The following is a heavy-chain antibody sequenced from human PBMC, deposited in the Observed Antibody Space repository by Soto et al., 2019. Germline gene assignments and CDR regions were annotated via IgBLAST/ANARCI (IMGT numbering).Heavy chain of an antibody. Sequence: ASVKVSCKASGYTFAYYGITWVRQAPGQGLEWMGWISASNGYTNYAQNLQDRVSMTTDTSTGTAYMELRSLRSDDTAIYYCARCGAAVTRLFDCWGQGTQVTVSS. V-gene: IGHV1-18*01. D-gene: IGHD4-17*01. CDR3: ARCGAAVTRLFDC. CDR1: GYTFAYYG. CDR2: ISASNGYT. J-gene: IGHJ4*02.